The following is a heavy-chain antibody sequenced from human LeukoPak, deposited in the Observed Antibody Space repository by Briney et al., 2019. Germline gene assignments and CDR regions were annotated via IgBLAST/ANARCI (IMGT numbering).Heavy chain of an antibody. D-gene: IGHD3-22*01. CDR3: ARDGAQYYCDSSGYSDFGAFDI. J-gene: IGHJ3*02. CDR1: GFTFSDYY. Sequence: GGSLRLSCAASGFTFSDYYMSWIRQAPGKGLEWVSYISSSGSTIYYAVSVKGRFTISRDNAKNSLYLQMNSLRAEDTAVYYCARDGAQYYCDSSGYSDFGAFDIWGQGTMVTVSS. CDR2: ISSSGSTI. V-gene: IGHV3-11*01.